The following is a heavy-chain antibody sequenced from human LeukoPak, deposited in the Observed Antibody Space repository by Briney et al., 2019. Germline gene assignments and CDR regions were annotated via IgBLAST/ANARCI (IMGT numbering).Heavy chain of an antibody. CDR3: ARDGGSYGMGASDI. CDR2: IYRGGST. V-gene: IGHV3-66*01. CDR1: GFTVSSTY. D-gene: IGHD1-26*01. J-gene: IGHJ3*02. Sequence: GESLRLSCAASGFTVSSTYMSWVRQAPEKGLEWVSVIYRGGSTYYADSVKGRFTISRDNSKNTLYLQMNSLRVEDTALYYCARDGGSYGMGASDIWGQGTVVTVSS.